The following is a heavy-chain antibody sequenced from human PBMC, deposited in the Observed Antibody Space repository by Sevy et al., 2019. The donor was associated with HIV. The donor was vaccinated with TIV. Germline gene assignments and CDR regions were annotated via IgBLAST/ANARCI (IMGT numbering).Heavy chain of an antibody. CDR3: ARGPYSSSPYYFDY. CDR2: ISYDGSDI. Sequence: GSLRLSCAASGFTFSSYAMHWVRQAPGKGLEWVAVISYDGSDIYYADSVKGRFTISRDNSKNTLYVQMNSLRAEDTAVYYCARGPYSSSPYYFDYWGQGTLVTVSS. CDR1: GFTFSSYA. V-gene: IGHV3-30-3*01. D-gene: IGHD6-13*01. J-gene: IGHJ4*02.